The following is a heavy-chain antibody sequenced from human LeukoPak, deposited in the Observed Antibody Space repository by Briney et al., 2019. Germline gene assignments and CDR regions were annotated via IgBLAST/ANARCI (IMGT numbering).Heavy chain of an antibody. CDR1: GGSFSGYY. CDR2: INHSGST. D-gene: IGHD3-10*01. CDR3: ARVPRGWFDP. V-gene: IGHV4-34*01. Sequence: SETLSLTCAVYGGSFSGYYWSWIRQPPGKGLEWIGEINHSGSTNYNPSLKSRVIISVDTSKNQFSLKLSSVTAADTAVYYCARVPRGWFDPWGQGTLVTVSS. J-gene: IGHJ5*02.